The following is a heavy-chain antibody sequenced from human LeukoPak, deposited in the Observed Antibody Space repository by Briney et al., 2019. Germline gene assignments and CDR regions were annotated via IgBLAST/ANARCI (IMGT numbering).Heavy chain of an antibody. Sequence: GSLRLSCAASGFTFSSYSMNWVRQAPGKGLEWVSSISSSSSYIYYADSVKGRFTISRDNAKNSLYLQMNSLRAEDTAVYYCAREGKLGNYYYYYMDVWGKGTTVTVSS. CDR1: GFTFSSYS. D-gene: IGHD7-27*01. CDR2: ISSSSSYI. V-gene: IGHV3-21*01. CDR3: AREGKLGNYYYYYMDV. J-gene: IGHJ6*03.